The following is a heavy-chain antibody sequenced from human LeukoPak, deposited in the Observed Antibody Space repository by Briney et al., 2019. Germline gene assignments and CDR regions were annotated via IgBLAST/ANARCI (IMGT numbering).Heavy chain of an antibody. J-gene: IGHJ6*02. Sequence: ASVNVSCKACGYTFTRYDINGGRQASRQGLGWVVWMNPNRGNTTYAQNSQGRVTMTSTTSISTAYMELSSLRSEDTAVYYCATGRYCSSTSCSGFLEPTYYYYGMDVWGQGTTVTVSS. CDR1: GYTFTRYD. CDR3: ATGRYCSSTSCSGFLEPTYYYYGMDV. CDR2: MNPNRGNT. V-gene: IGHV1-8*01. D-gene: IGHD2-2*01.